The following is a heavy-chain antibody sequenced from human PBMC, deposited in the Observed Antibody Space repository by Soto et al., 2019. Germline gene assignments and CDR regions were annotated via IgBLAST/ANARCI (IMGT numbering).Heavy chain of an antibody. CDR1: GFTFSSYA. J-gene: IGHJ6*02. V-gene: IGHV3-23*01. D-gene: IGHD2-8*01. CDR2: ISGSGGST. CDR3: AKGLGGSMRNYYYYGMDV. Sequence: GSLRLSCAASGFTFSSYAMSWVRQAPGKGLEWVSAISGSGGSTYYADSVKGRFTISRDDSKNTLYLQMNSLRAEDTAVYYCAKGLGGSMRNYYYYGMDVWGQGTTVTVSS.